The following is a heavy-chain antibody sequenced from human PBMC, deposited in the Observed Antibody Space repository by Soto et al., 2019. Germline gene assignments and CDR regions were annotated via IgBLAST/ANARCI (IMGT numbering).Heavy chain of an antibody. CDR3: ARELERVFDY. CDR2: VSYDGSNK. Sequence: GGSLRLSCAASGFTFSSYGVHWVRQAPGKGLEWVASVSYDGSNKHYADSVKGRFTISRDNSKNTLYLQMNSLRIEDTAVYYCARELERVFDYWGQGT. V-gene: IGHV3-30*03. CDR1: GFTFSSYG. J-gene: IGHJ4*02. D-gene: IGHD1-1*01.